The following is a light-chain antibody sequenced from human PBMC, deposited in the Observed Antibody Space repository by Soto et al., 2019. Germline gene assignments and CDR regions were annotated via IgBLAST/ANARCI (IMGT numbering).Light chain of an antibody. J-gene: IGKJ1*01. CDR1: QGICSS. CDR2: TAS. Sequence: IQLSPVPASRSASVGDRVTITRRASQGICSSLDWYQQKTGKPPKLLIYTASTLQSGVPSRFSGSGSGTDCTLTITSLQTEDVATYYCRQLTAHPRTFGQGTKVDIK. V-gene: IGKV1-9*01. CDR3: RQLTAHPRT.